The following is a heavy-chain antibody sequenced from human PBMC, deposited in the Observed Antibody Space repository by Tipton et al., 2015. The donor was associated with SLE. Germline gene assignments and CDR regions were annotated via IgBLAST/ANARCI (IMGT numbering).Heavy chain of an antibody. J-gene: IGHJ3*02. Sequence: TLSLTCTVSGGSISSYYWSWIRQPPGKGLEWIGYIYYSGSTNYNPSLKSRVTISVDTSKNQFSLKLSSVIAADTAVYYCARAGYYDFWSGKGAFDIWGQGTMVTVSS. CDR2: IYYSGST. CDR3: ARAGYYDFWSGKGAFDI. V-gene: IGHV4-59*12. CDR1: GGSISSYY. D-gene: IGHD3-3*01.